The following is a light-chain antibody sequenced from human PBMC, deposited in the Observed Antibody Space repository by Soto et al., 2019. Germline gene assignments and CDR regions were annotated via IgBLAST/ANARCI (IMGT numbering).Light chain of an antibody. J-gene: IGLJ1*01. CDR3: CSYAGSPRYV. Sequence: QSALTQPRSVSGSPGQSVTISCTGTSSDVGGYNYVSWYQQHPGKAPKVMMYDVIERPGGVPDRFSGSKSGNTASLTISGLQAEDEADYYCCSYAGSPRYVFGTGTKLTV. CDR1: SSDVGGYNY. CDR2: DVI. V-gene: IGLV2-11*01.